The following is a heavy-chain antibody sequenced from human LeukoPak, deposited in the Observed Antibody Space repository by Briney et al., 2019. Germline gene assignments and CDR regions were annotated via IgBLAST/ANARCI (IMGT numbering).Heavy chain of an antibody. D-gene: IGHD3-3*01. V-gene: IGHV3-7*01. Sequence: GGSLRLSCAASGFTLSSYWMSWVRQAPGKGLEWVANIKQDGSEKYYADSVKGRFTISRDNAKNSLYLQMNSLRAEDTAVYYCARVGYDFWSGYSQYYFDYWGQGTLVTVSS. CDR1: GFTLSSYW. J-gene: IGHJ4*02. CDR3: ARVGYDFWSGYSQYYFDY. CDR2: IKQDGSEK.